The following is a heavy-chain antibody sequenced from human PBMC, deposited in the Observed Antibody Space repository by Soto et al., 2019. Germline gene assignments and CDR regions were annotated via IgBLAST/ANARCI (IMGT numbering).Heavy chain of an antibody. D-gene: IGHD6-6*01. V-gene: IGHV4-59*01. CDR2: IYYSGST. CDR1: GGSISDFY. Sequence: SETLSLTCTVSGGSISDFYWSWIRQPPGKGLEWIGYIYYSGSTNYNPSLKSRVTISVDTSKNQFSLNLRSMSPADTAVYYCARVGPLAARTFDYWGPGTLGTVPA. J-gene: IGHJ4*02. CDR3: ARVGPLAARTFDY.